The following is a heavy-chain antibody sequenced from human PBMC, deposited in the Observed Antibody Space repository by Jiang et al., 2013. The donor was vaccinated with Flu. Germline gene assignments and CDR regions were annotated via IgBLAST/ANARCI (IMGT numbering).Heavy chain of an antibody. CDR2: IYYSGST. CDR3: ARVTLVKSRGYSYGANFHDAFDI. V-gene: IGHV4-31*03. J-gene: IGHJ3*02. Sequence: GPGLVKPSQTLSLTCTVSGGSISSGGYYWSWIRQHPGKGLEWIGYIYYSGSTYYNPSLKSRVTISVDTSKNQFSLKLSSVTAADTAVYYCARVTLVKSRGYSYGANFHDAFDIWGQGTMVTVSS. D-gene: IGHD5-18*01. CDR1: GGSISSGGYY.